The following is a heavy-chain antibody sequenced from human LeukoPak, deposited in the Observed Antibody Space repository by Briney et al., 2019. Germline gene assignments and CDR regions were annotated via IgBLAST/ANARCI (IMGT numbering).Heavy chain of an antibody. CDR3: ARGDGSGSGRWFDP. CDR1: GASISSGSYS. V-gene: IGHV4-30-2*01. J-gene: IGHJ5*02. CDR2: IYHTGST. D-gene: IGHD3-10*01. Sequence: SETLSLTCTVSGASISSGSYSWSWIRQPPGEGLEWIGYIYHTGSTYYNPSLKGRVTISVDRSKNQFSLNLNFVTAADTALYYCARGDGSGSGRWFDPWGQGTLITVSS.